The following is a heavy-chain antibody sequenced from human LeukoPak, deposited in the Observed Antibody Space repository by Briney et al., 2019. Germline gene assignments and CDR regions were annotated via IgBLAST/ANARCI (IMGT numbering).Heavy chain of an antibody. D-gene: IGHD6-13*01. CDR2: ISSSSDYI. J-gene: IGHJ4*02. Sequence: PGGSLRLSCAASTFTFSSDSMNWVRQAPGKGLEWVSSISSSSDYIYYADSVKGRFTISRDNAKNSLYLQMNSLRVEDSAIYYCVRDSGSSWREGLNYWGQGTLVTVSS. CDR3: VRDSGSSWREGLNY. V-gene: IGHV3-21*01. CDR1: TFTFSSDS.